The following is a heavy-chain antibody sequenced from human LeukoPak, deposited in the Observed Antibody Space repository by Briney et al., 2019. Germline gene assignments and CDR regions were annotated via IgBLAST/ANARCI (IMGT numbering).Heavy chain of an antibody. V-gene: IGHV4-4*07. Sequence: SETLSLTCTVSGGSISSYYWSWIRQPAGKGLRWIGRIYTSGITNYNPSLKSRVTISVDTSKNQFSLKLSSVTDAATAVYYCASLLPYSSVDYWGQGTLVTVSS. CDR1: GGSISSYY. CDR2: IYTSGIT. D-gene: IGHD6-19*01. CDR3: ASLLPYSSVDY. J-gene: IGHJ4*02.